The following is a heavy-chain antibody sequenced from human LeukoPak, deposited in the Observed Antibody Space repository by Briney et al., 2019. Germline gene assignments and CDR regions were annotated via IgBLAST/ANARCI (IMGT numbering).Heavy chain of an antibody. CDR3: ARDEALIAAAGVYYGMDV. Sequence: SQTLSLTFAISGDSVSSNSAAWNWVRQSPARGLEWLGRTYYRGKWYKDDEGAEKSQITINPDTSKNQFSLQLNSVTPEDTAVYYCARDEALIAAAGVYYGMDVWGQGTTVTVSS. J-gene: IGHJ6*02. CDR2: TYYRGKWYK. D-gene: IGHD6-13*01. V-gene: IGHV6-1*01. CDR1: GDSVSSNSAA.